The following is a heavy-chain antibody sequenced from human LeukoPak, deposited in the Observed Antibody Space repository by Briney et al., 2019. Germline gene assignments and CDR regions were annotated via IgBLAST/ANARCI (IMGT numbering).Heavy chain of an antibody. CDR3: ARLEPGIAVAGTTPTDY. V-gene: IGHV4-38-2*02. J-gene: IGHJ4*02. CDR1: GYSISSGYY. D-gene: IGHD6-19*01. Sequence: SETLSLTCTVSGYSISSGYYWGWIRKPPGKGLEWIGSTHYSGSTYYNPSLKSRVTISVDTSKNQFSLKLSSVAAADTAVYYCARLEPGIAVAGTTPTDYWGQGTLVTVSS. CDR2: THYSGST.